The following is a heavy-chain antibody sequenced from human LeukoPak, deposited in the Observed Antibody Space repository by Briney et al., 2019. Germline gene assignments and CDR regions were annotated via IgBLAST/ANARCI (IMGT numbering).Heavy chain of an antibody. V-gene: IGHV1-2*02. D-gene: IGHD5-24*01. CDR3: ARATIADRITYYIDY. CDR1: RSTFSASY. Sequence: ASVKVSCKASRSTFSASYMHWVGQAPGQGLGWMGWINPNSGGTNYAQKFQGRVTMTRDMSVSTVYMEVSKLTSDDTRVYYCARATIADRITYYIDYWGLGTLVTVSS. CDR2: INPNSGGT. J-gene: IGHJ4*02.